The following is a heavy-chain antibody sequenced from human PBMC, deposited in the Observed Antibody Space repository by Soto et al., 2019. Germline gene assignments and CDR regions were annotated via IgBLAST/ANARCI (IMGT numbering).Heavy chain of an antibody. V-gene: IGHV4-31*03. CDR1: GAALNSGNYY. CDR3: ASLRIATNNYKWFDP. CDR2: IYVTGAV. Sequence: SETLSLTCSVSGAALNSGNYYWSWIRQVPGKGLEWIGHIYVTGAVDYNPSLGDRITISQDTSERQFSLNLRLVTAADTAVYYCASLRIATNNYKWFDPSGQGTMVPV. J-gene: IGHJ5*02. D-gene: IGHD2-21*01.